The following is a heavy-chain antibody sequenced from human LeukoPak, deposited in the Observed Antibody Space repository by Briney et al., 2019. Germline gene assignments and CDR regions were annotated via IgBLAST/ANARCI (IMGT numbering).Heavy chain of an antibody. V-gene: IGHV1-2*06. CDR1: GYTFTGYY. J-gene: IGHJ6*03. CDR2: INPNSGGT. Sequence: ASVKVSCKASGYTFTGYYIHWVRRAPGQGLEWVGRINPNSGGTDYAQRFQGRVTMTRDTSISTAYMELSRLRSDDTAVYYCARDGANKVRGVHYFYMDVWGKGTTVTVPS. D-gene: IGHD3-10*01. CDR3: ARDGANKVRGVHYFYMDV.